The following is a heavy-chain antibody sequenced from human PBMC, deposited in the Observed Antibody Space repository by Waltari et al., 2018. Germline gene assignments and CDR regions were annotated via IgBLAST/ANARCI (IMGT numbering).Heavy chain of an antibody. V-gene: IGHV3-33*01. Sequence: QVQLVESGGAVVQPGRSRRLFCAASGFTFSRYGMHWVRQVPGKGLEWVAVIWYDGSNKYYADSVKGRFTISRDNSKNTLYLQMNSLRAEDTAVYYCARGPQYSGYDDDAFDIWGQGTMVTVSS. CDR3: ARGPQYSGYDDDAFDI. CDR2: IWYDGSNK. CDR1: GFTFSRYG. J-gene: IGHJ3*02. D-gene: IGHD5-12*01.